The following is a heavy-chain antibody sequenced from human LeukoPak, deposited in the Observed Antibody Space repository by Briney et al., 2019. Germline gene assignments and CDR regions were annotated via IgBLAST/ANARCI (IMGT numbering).Heavy chain of an antibody. V-gene: IGHV6-1*01. D-gene: IGHD3-10*01. Sequence: SQTLSLTCAISGDSVSSNSAAWNWIRQSPSRGLEWLGRTYYRSKWYNDYAVSVKSRITINPDTSKNQFSLKLSSVTAADTAVYYCARGRYYGSGSYYNYWGQGTLVTVSS. CDR1: GDSVSSNSAA. CDR3: ARGRYYGSGSYYNY. J-gene: IGHJ4*02. CDR2: TYYRSKWYN.